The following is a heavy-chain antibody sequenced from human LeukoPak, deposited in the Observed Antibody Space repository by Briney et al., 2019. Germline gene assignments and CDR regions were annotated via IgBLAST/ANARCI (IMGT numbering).Heavy chain of an antibody. CDR2: INPSAGDT. CDR3: ARHWGRNGYSYGF. CDR1: KYTFTTYY. J-gene: IGHJ4*02. V-gene: IGHV1-46*01. D-gene: IGHD5-18*01. Sequence: ASVKLSCKSSKYTFTTYYIHWVRQAPGHGLEWMGGINPSAGDTHYAQKFQGRVSMTRDTSTSTVYMQLSSLRSQDTAVYYCARHWGRNGYSYGFWGQGTLVTVSS.